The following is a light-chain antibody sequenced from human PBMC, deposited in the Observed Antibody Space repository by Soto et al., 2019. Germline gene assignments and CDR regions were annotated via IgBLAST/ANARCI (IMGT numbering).Light chain of an antibody. CDR3: QSYDSSLSGSGV. V-gene: IGLV1-40*01. CDR2: GNS. CDR1: SSNIGAGYD. Sequence: QSVLTQPPSVSGAPGQRVTISCTGSSSNIGAGYDVHWYQQLPGTAPKLLIYGNSNRPSGVTDRFSGSKSGTSASLAIPGLQAEDEADYYCQSYDSSLSGSGVFGTGTKLTVL. J-gene: IGLJ1*01.